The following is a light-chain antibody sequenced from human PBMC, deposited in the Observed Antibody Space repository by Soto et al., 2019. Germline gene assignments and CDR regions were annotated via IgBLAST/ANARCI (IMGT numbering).Light chain of an antibody. CDR2: GAS. CDR1: QSVSSSY. J-gene: IGKJ1*01. CDR3: QEYGSSRS. V-gene: IGKV3-20*01. Sequence: EIVLTQSPGTLSLSPGERATLSCRASQSVSSSYLAWYQQKPGQAPRLLIYGASSRATGIADRFSGGGSGTDFTLTISRREPEDLSVYYCQEYGSSRSFGQGTKVEI.